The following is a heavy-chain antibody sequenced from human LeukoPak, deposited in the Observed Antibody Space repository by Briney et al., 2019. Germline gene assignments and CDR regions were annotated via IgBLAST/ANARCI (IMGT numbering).Heavy chain of an antibody. CDR2: IYYSGST. CDR1: GGSISSSSYY. J-gene: IGHJ4*02. Sequence: PSETLSLTCTVSGGSISSSSYYWGWIRQPPGKGLEWIGSIYYSGSTYYNPSLKSRVTISVDTSKNQFSLKLSSVTAADTAVYYCAKSLAVAGKGWYFDYWGQGTLVTVSS. V-gene: IGHV4-39*01. CDR3: AKSLAVAGKGWYFDY. D-gene: IGHD6-19*01.